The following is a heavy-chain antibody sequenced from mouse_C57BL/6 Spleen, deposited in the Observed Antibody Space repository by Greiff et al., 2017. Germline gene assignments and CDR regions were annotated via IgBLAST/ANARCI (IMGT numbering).Heavy chain of an antibody. CDR3: TRSWDNNYWDFDV. J-gene: IGHJ1*03. Sequence: VQLQQSGAELVRPGASVTLSCKASGYTFTDYEMHWVKQTPVHGLEWIGAIDPETGGTAYNQKFKGKAILTADKSSSTAYMELRSLTSEDSAVYYCTRSWDNNYWDFDVWGTGTTVTVAS. D-gene: IGHD4-1*01. V-gene: IGHV1-15*01. CDR1: GYTFTDYE. CDR2: IDPETGGT.